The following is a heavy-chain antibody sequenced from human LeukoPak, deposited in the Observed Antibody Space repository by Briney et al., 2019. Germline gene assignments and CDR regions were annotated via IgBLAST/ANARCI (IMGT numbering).Heavy chain of an antibody. J-gene: IGHJ4*02. Sequence: SCKASGYTFTSYAMHWVRQAPGKGLEWVAVISYDGSNKYYADSVKGRFTISRDNSKNTLYLQMNSLRAEDTAVYYCARPESTYYGSGSYDYWGQGTLVTVS. CDR3: ARPESTYYGSGSYDY. CDR1: GYTFTSYA. CDR2: ISYDGSNK. V-gene: IGHV3-30*04. D-gene: IGHD3-10*01.